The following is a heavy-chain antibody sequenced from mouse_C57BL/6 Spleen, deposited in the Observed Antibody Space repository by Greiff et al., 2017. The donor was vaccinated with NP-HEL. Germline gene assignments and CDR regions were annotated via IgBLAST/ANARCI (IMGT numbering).Heavy chain of an antibody. V-gene: IGHV10-1*01. CDR3: VRSYYDYVYAMDY. D-gene: IGHD2-4*01. Sequence: EVQLVESGGGLVQPKGSLKLSCAASGFSFNTYAMNWVRQAPGKGLEWVARIRSKSNNYATYYADSVKDRFTISRDDSESMLYLQMNNLKTEDTAMYYCVRSYYDYVYAMDYWGQGTSVTVSS. CDR1: GFSFNTYA. J-gene: IGHJ4*01. CDR2: IRSKSNNYAT.